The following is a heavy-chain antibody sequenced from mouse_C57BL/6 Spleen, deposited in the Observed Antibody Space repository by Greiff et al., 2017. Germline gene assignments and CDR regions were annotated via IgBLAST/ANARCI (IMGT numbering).Heavy chain of an antibody. Sequence: VQLQQPGAELVKPGASVKLSCKASGYTFTSYWMHWVKQRPGQGLEWIGMIHPNSGSTNYNEKFKSKATLTVDKSSSTAYMQLSSLTSEDSAVYYGARGGYGSSYVWYFDVWGTGTTVTVSS. D-gene: IGHD1-1*01. CDR3: ARGGYGSSYVWYFDV. J-gene: IGHJ1*03. CDR1: GYTFTSYW. V-gene: IGHV1-64*01. CDR2: IHPNSGST.